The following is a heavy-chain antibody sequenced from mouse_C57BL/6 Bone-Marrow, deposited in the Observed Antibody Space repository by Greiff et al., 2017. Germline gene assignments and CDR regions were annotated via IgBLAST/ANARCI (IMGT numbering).Heavy chain of an antibody. CDR1: GFNITDDY. J-gene: IGHJ4*01. D-gene: IGHD1-1*01. V-gene: IGHV14-4*01. Sequence: EVQLQQSGAELARPCASVKLSCTASGFNITDDYMHWVQQRPEQGLEWIGWIDPENGDTDYASKFQGKATITADTSSNTAYLQLSSLTSEDTAVYNGTTALFITAVEDAMDYWGQGTSVTVSS. CDR3: TTALFITAVEDAMDY. CDR2: IDPENGDT.